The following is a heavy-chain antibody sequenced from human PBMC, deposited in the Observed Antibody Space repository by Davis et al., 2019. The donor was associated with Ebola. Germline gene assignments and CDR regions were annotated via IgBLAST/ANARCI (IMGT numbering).Heavy chain of an antibody. V-gene: IGHV3-7*03. Sequence: GESLKISCAASRFTLSRYWMTWVRQAPGKGLEWVANIKQDGSEKHYVDSVKGRFSISRDNAKNSLYLQMNSLRAEDTAVYYCARDSSGWRPLDYWGQGTLVTVSS. D-gene: IGHD6-19*01. CDR3: ARDSSGWRPLDY. J-gene: IGHJ4*02. CDR2: IKQDGSEK. CDR1: RFTLSRYW.